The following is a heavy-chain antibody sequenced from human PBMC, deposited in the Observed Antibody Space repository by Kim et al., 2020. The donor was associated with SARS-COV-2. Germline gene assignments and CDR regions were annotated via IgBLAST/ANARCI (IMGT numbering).Heavy chain of an antibody. Sequence: SETLSLTCTVSGGSISSGGYYWSWIRQHPGKGLEWIGYIYYSGSTYYNPSLKSRVTISVDTSKNQFSLKLSSVTAADTAVYYCARAGFWFGEFGVDPWGQGTLVTVSS. J-gene: IGHJ5*02. V-gene: IGHV4-31*03. CDR1: GGSISSGGYY. CDR3: ARAGFWFGEFGVDP. CDR2: IYYSGST. D-gene: IGHD3-10*01.